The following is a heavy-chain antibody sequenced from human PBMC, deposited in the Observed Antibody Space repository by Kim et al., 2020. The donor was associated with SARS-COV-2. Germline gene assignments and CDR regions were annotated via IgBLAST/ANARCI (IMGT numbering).Heavy chain of an antibody. CDR1: GFTFSSYA. D-gene: IGHD6-19*01. V-gene: IGHV3-30*04. CDR3: ARGKQWLDRGHLYYFDY. Sequence: GSPRLSCAASGFTFSSYAMHWVRQAPGKGLEWVAVISYDGSNKYYADSVKGRFTISRDNSKNTLYLQMNSLRAEDTAVYYCARGKQWLDRGHLYYFDYWGQGNLVTDSS. CDR2: ISYDGSNK. J-gene: IGHJ4*02.